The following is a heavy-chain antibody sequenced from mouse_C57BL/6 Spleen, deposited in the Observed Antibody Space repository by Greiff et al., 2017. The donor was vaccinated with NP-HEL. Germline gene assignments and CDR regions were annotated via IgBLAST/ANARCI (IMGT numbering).Heavy chain of an antibody. CDR1: GYAFSSSW. D-gene: IGHD1-1*01. CDR3: AITTVVATDYFDY. V-gene: IGHV1-82*01. CDR2: IYPGDGDT. J-gene: IGHJ2*01. Sequence: VMLVESGPELVKPGASVKISCKASGYAFSSSWMNWVKPRPGKGLEWIGRIYPGDGDTNYNGKFKGKATLTADKSSSTAYMQLSSLTSEDSAVYFCAITTVVATDYFDYWGQGTTLTVSS.